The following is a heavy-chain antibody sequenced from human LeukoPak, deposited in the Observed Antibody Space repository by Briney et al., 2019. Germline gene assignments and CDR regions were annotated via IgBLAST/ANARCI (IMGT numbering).Heavy chain of an antibody. Sequence: GSLRLSCAASGFTFSSYWMNWVRQAPGKGLVWVSRIASDGSSTTYADSVKGRFSISRDNAKNSLYLQMNSLRVEDTAFYYCARDLAYSRLDYWGQGMLVTVSS. CDR2: IASDGSST. J-gene: IGHJ4*02. V-gene: IGHV3-74*01. CDR3: ARDLAYSRLDY. CDR1: GFTFSSYW. D-gene: IGHD5-18*01.